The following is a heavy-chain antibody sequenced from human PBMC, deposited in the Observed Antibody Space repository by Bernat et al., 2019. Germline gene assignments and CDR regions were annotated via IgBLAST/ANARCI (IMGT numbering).Heavy chain of an antibody. CDR1: GGTFSSYA. CDR2: IIPIFGTA. CDR3: ARAGGYCSSTSCYAFDI. V-gene: IGHV1-69*01. J-gene: IGHJ3*02. Sequence: QVQLVQSGAEVKKPGSSVKVSCKASGGTFSSYAINWVRQAPGQGLEWMGGIIPIFGTANYAQKFQGRVTITADESTSTAYMELSSLRSEDTAVYYCARAGGYCSSTSCYAFDIWGQGTMVTVSS. D-gene: IGHD2-2*01.